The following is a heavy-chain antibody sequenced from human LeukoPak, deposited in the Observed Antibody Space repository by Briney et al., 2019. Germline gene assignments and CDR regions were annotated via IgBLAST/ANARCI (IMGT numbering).Heavy chain of an antibody. CDR3: ARGPVTKFEI. V-gene: IGHV3-53*01. Sequence: VGSLRLSCAASGFTVSSNYMSWVRQALGKGLEWVSVIYSGGTTYYADSVKGRFTISRDNSNNTLYLQMNSLRAEDTAVYYCARGPVTKFEIWGQGTILTVSS. D-gene: IGHD4-17*01. CDR2: IYSGGTT. CDR1: GFTVSSNY. J-gene: IGHJ3*02.